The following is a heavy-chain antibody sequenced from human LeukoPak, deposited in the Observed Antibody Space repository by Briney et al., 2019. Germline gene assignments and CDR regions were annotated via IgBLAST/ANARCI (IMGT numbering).Heavy chain of an antibody. V-gene: IGHV4-4*07. J-gene: IGHJ4*02. D-gene: IGHD2-8*02. CDR2: IYTSGST. Sequence: PETLSLTCTVSGGSISSYYWSWIRQPAGKGLEWIGRIYTSGSTNYNPSLKSRVTMSVDTSKNQFSLKLSSVTAADTAVYYCASCSLAWYYFDYWGQGTLVTASS. CDR1: GGSISSYY. CDR3: ASCSLAWYYFDY.